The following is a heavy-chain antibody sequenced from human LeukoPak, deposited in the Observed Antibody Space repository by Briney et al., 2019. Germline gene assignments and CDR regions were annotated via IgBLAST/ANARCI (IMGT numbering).Heavy chain of an antibody. D-gene: IGHD2-15*01. CDR2: IYHSGST. J-gene: IGHJ4*02. V-gene: IGHV4-39*01. Sequence: SETLSLTCTVSGGSIDSRSYYWDWIRQAPGKGLEWIGTIYHSGSTEYNPSLKSRVAIFVDTSKNQFSLILHSVSAADTAVYYCARRSEFDNTHYHYFDYWGQGALVTVSS. CDR3: ARRSEFDNTHYHYFDY. CDR1: GGSIDSRSYY.